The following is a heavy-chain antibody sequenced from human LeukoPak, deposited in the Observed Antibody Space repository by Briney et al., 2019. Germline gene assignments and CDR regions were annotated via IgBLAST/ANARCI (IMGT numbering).Heavy chain of an antibody. D-gene: IGHD3-10*01. V-gene: IGHV4-39*01. J-gene: IGHJ4*02. CDR1: GGSISSSSYY. CDR3: ARQKSNLTFITMVRGVIDY. Sequence: PSETLSLTCTVSGGSISSSSYYWGWIRQPPGKGLEWIGSIYYSGSTYYNPSLKSRVTISVDTSKNRFSLKLSSVTAADTAVYYCARQKSNLTFITMVRGVIDYWGQGTLVTVSS. CDR2: IYYSGST.